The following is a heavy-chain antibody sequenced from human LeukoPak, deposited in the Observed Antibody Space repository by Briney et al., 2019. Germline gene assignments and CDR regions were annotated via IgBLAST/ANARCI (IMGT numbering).Heavy chain of an antibody. V-gene: IGHV4-59*01. D-gene: IGHD1-1*01. CDR2: IHYSGNT. CDR1: GGSIRSYY. Sequence: SETLSLTCTVSGGSIRSYYWSWIRQPPGKGLEWIGYIHYSGNTKYNPSLKSRVTISVDTSKNQFSLKLSSVTAADTAVYYCARGGFLDPFDPWGQGTLVTVSS. J-gene: IGHJ5*02. CDR3: ARGGFLDPFDP.